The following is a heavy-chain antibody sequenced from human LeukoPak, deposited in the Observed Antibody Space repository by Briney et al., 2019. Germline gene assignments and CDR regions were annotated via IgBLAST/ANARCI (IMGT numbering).Heavy chain of an antibody. CDR1: GFTFNNYA. D-gene: IGHD2-2*01. J-gene: IGHJ5*02. Sequence: PGGSLRLSCAASGFTFNNYAMSWVRQAPGKGLEWVSDISGSGGSTYYADSVKGRFTVSRDNSKNTLYLQMNSLRAEDTAIYYCVKDRYCSSASGYVCGPYFDPWGQGTLVTVSS. CDR3: VKDRYCSSASGYVCGPYFDP. V-gene: IGHV3-23*01. CDR2: ISGSGGST.